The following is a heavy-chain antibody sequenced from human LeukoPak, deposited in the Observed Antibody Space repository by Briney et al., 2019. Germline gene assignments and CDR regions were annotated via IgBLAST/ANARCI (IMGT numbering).Heavy chain of an antibody. D-gene: IGHD6-13*01. CDR1: GYTFTGYY. J-gene: IGHJ6*02. CDR3: ARLEQQTPYYCYGMDV. Sequence: ASVKVSCKASGYTFTGYYMHWVRQAPGQGLEWMGWINPNSGGTNYAQKFQGRVTMTRDTSISTAYMELSRLRSDDTAVYYCARLEQQTPYYCYGMDVWGQGTTVTVSS. V-gene: IGHV1-2*02. CDR2: INPNSGGT.